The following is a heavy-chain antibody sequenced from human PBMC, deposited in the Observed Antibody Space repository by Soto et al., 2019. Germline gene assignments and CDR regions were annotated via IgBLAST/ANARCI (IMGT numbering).Heavy chain of an antibody. Sequence: EVQLLESGGGLIQPGGSLRLSCAASGFTFSSYAMTWVRQAPGEGLEWVSVIGGDSYDVQYADSVKGRFTISRDNSKNTLYLQMNSLRAEDTAVYYCAKYALSAPTRAFDCWGQGSLVTVSS. CDR1: GFTFSSYA. CDR2: IGGDSYDV. V-gene: IGHV3-23*01. J-gene: IGHJ4*02. CDR3: AKYALSAPTRAFDC.